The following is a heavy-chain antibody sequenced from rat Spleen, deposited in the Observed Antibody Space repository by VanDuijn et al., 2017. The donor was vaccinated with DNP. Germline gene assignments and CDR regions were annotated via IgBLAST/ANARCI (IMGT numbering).Heavy chain of an antibody. CDR1: GFTFNNYY. Sequence: EVQLVESGGGLVQPGMSMKLSCATSGFTFNNYYMAWVRQAPTKGLEWVAAISPGGVNTYFRDSVKGRFTIARDDAKRTLYLQMDSLRSEETATYFCARTHFNNGNYEGYFDFWGPGTMVTVSS. V-gene: IGHV5S11*01. J-gene: IGHJ1*01. CDR2: ISPGGVNT. CDR3: ARTHFNNGNYEGYFDF. D-gene: IGHD1-3*01.